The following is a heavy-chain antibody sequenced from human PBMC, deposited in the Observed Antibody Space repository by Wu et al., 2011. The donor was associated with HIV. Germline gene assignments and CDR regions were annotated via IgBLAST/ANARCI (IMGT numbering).Heavy chain of an antibody. CDR3: ARGGSGSYQTKLDAFDI. CDR1: GYIFTNYW. Sequence: VQLVQSGAEVKKPGESLKISCQGSGYIFTNYWVGWVRQMPGKGLEWMGIIYPGDSDTRYSPSFQGQVTISVDKSVSTAHLRWSSLKASDTAMYYCARGGSGSYQTKLDAFDIVGTKGQWSPSLQ. J-gene: IGHJ3*02. D-gene: IGHD1-26*01. CDR2: IYPGDSDT. V-gene: IGHV5-51*03.